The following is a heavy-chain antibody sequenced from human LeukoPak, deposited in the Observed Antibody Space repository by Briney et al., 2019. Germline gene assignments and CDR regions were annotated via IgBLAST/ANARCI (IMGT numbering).Heavy chain of an antibody. Sequence: PSETLSLTCTVSGGSISSGSYYWSWIRQPAGKGLEWIGRIYTSGSTNYNPSLKSRVTISVDTSKNQFSLKLSFVTAADTAVYYCAREWFLPDYWGQGTLVTVSS. CDR3: AREWFLPDY. D-gene: IGHD3-10*01. CDR1: GGSISSGSYY. V-gene: IGHV4-61*02. J-gene: IGHJ4*02. CDR2: IYTSGST.